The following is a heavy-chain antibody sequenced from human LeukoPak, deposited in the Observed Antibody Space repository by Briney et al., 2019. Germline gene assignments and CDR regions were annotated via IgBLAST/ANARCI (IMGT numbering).Heavy chain of an antibody. V-gene: IGHV3-7*01. D-gene: IGHD3-3*01. J-gene: IGHJ4*02. CDR1: GFTFSSYW. CDR3: ARNPRRTRLAPFGFDY. Sequence: GGSLTLSCVGTGFTFSSYWMSWVRQAPGKGLEWVAYIKWEGREKYYVVSVKCRFTISRDNAKNSLYLQMSSLRAEDRAVYYCARNPRRTRLAPFGFDYWGQGTLVIVSS. CDR2: IKWEGREK.